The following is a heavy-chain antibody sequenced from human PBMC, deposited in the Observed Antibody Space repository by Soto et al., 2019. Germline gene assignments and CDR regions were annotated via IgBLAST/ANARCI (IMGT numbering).Heavy chain of an antibody. V-gene: IGHV1-3*01. CDR1: GYTFSYYS. CDR3: ASACVAAPGSIS. D-gene: IGHD6-13*01. Sequence: QVQLVQSGAEVKKPGASVKVSCKASGYTFSYYSMHWVRQAPGQRPEWMGWIHAGNGDTRSSQKFQGRVTITRDTSASTASMELSSLRSDDTAVYYCASACVAAPGSISWGQGTLVTVSS. CDR2: IHAGNGDT. J-gene: IGHJ4*02.